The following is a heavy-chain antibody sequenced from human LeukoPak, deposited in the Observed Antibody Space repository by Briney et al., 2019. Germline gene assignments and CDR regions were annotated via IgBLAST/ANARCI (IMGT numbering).Heavy chain of an antibody. CDR3: ARERQDTILHSGAFDI. J-gene: IGHJ3*02. Sequence: PGRSLRLSCAASGFTFSTYFMHWVRQAPGKGLEWVADIASDGSHTFYVESVKGRFTISRDNSKNTQYLQMNSLRVEDTAVYFCARERQDTILHSGAFDIWGQGTMVTVSS. CDR1: GFTFSTYF. D-gene: IGHD2-21*01. CDR2: IASDGSHT. V-gene: IGHV3-30-3*01.